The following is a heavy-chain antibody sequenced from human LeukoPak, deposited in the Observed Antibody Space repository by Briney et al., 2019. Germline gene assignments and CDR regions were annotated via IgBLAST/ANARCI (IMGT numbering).Heavy chain of an antibody. D-gene: IGHD3-16*01. J-gene: IGHJ4*02. CDR1: GFPFSDAW. CDR3: TRDEGDDYFDN. Sequence: AGGSLRLSCAASGFPFSDAWMSWVRQAPGKGLEWVGRIESKTDSGTTECAAPVKGRFTISRDDSKNTLYLQMNSLKTEDTAVYYCTRDEGDDYFDNWGQGTLVTVSS. CDR2: IESKTDSGTT. V-gene: IGHV3-15*04.